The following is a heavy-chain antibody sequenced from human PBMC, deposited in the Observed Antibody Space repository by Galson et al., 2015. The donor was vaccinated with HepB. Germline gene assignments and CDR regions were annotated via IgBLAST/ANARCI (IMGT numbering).Heavy chain of an antibody. Sequence: SLRLSCAASGFTFSSYAMHWVRQAPGKGLEWVAVISYDGSNKYYADSVKGRFTISRDNSKNTLYLQMNSLRAEDTAVYYCAREPEVVVAATPKGADYWGQGTLVTVSS. D-gene: IGHD2-15*01. V-gene: IGHV3-30-3*01. J-gene: IGHJ4*02. CDR2: ISYDGSNK. CDR3: AREPEVVVAATPKGADY. CDR1: GFTFSSYA.